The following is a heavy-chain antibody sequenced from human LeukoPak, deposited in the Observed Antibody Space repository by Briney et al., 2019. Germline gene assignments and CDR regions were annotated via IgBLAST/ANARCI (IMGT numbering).Heavy chain of an antibody. D-gene: IGHD1-26*01. CDR1: GYTFTNYY. V-gene: IGHV1-46*01. Sequence: ASVKVSCKASGYTFTNYYIHWVRQAPGQGLERMGIISPSGGSTSYAQEFEGRVTMTRDMSTSTVYMELSGLRSEDTAVYYCARGEVGTTACYFDYWGQGTLVTVSS. CDR2: ISPSGGST. CDR3: ARGEVGTTACYFDY. J-gene: IGHJ4*02.